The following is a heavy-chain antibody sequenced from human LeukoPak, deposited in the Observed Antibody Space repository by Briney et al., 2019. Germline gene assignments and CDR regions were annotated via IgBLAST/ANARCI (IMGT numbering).Heavy chain of an antibody. CDR1: DDPFSRHY. CDR2: VHASGYT. V-gene: IGHV4-4*07. D-gene: IGHD6-6*01. Sequence: PSETLSLTCSVSDDPFSRHYWSWIRQPAGQAPEWIGRVHASGYTNFNPSFKSRLTMSVGTSKKQFSLVLTSVTPADTAVYYCARDSSGSSVWYFDLWGRGTLVTVSS. J-gene: IGHJ2*01. CDR3: ARDSSGSSVWYFDL.